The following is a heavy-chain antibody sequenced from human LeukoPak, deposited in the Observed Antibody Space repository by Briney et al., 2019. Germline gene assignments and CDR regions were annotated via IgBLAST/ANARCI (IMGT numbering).Heavy chain of an antibody. V-gene: IGHV2-26*01. CDR1: GFSLSNARIG. CDR3: ARIEAISGYDRNWFDP. J-gene: IGHJ5*02. D-gene: IGHD5-12*01. Sequence: SGAVLVKPTETLTLTCTVSGFSLSNARIGVSWIRQPPGKALEWLAHIFSNDEKSYSTSLKSRLTIPKDASKSQVVLTTTNMDPVDTATYYCARIEAISGYDRNWFDPWGQGTLVTVSS. CDR2: IFSNDEK.